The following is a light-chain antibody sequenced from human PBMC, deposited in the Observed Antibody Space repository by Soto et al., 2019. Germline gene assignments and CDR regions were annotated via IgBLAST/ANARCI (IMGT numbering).Light chain of an antibody. J-gene: IGKJ1*01. CDR3: QQSYSFPRT. Sequence: DIQMTQSPSSLSASVGDTVTFTCRASQSISEYLNWYQQKPGKAPRLLIYAASNLDNGVPSRFSCSGSGTTFTLTIRSLQPEDFATYYCQQSYSFPRTFXQGTKVDIK. CDR2: AAS. CDR1: QSISEY. V-gene: IGKV1-39*01.